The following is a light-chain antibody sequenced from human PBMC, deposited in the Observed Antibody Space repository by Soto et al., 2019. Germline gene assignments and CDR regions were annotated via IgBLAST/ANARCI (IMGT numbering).Light chain of an antibody. V-gene: IGKV3-20*01. CDR2: GAS. J-gene: IGKJ4*01. Sequence: EIVLTQSPGTLSLSPGERATLSCRASQSVSSSFLAWYQQKPGQAPRLLIYGASSRATGIPDRFSGSGSGTDFPPTISRLEPEVVAVYYCQQYGSSPLTSGGGTRVEIK. CDR1: QSVSSSF. CDR3: QQYGSSPLT.